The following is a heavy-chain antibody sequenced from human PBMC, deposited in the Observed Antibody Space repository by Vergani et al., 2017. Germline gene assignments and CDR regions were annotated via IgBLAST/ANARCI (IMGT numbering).Heavy chain of an antibody. D-gene: IGHD3-10*01. CDR1: GFTFDTYT. Sequence: EVQLLESLGGLVQPGGSRRLSCAGAGFTFDTYTMAYVRQAPGKGLEWVATISSGGGDIFYADSVKGRFTISRDNSKNTLFLQMNSLKDEDTAVYYCTTAWGLYYLHGEYFQYWGRGTLVSVSS. V-gene: IGHV3-23*01. CDR2: ISSGGGDI. CDR3: TTAWGLYYLHGEYFQY. J-gene: IGHJ1*01.